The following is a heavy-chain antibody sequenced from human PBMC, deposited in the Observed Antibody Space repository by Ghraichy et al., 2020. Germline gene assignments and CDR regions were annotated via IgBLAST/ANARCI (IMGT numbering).Heavy chain of an antibody. CDR3: AKVHGVYSSSSSAFDI. J-gene: IGHJ3*02. D-gene: IGHD6-6*01. V-gene: IGHV3-23*01. CDR2: ISGSGGST. Sequence: GGSLRLSCTGAGFTFSSYAMSWVRQAPGKGLEWVSAISGSGGSTYYADSVKGRFTISGDNSKNTLYLQMNSLRAEDTAVYYCAKVHGVYSSSSSAFDIWGQGTMVTVSS. CDR1: GFTFSSYA.